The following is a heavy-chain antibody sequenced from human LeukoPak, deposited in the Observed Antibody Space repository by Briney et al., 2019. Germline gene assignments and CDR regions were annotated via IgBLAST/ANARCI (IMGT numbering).Heavy chain of an antibody. Sequence: SETLSLTCTVSGGSISSSSYYWGWIRQPPGKGLEWIGSIYYSGSTYYNPSLKSRVTISVDTSKNQFSLKLSSVTAADTAVYYCARSRVQNYDFWSGYYSELGYWGQGTLVTVSS. D-gene: IGHD3-3*01. CDR2: IYYSGST. CDR1: GGSISSSSYY. V-gene: IGHV4-39*01. CDR3: ARSRVQNYDFWSGYYSELGY. J-gene: IGHJ4*02.